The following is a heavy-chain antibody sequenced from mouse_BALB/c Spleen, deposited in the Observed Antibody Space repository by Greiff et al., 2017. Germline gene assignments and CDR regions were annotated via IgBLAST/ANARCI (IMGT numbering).Heavy chain of an antibody. V-gene: IGHV1-7*01. CDR2: INPSTGYT. Sequence: QVQLQQPGAELVRPGASVKLSCKASGYTFTSYWMHWVKQRPGQGLEWIGYINPSTGYTEYNQKFKDKATLTADKSSSTAYMQLSSLTSEDSAVYYCARVLRLPFDYWGQGTTLTVSS. J-gene: IGHJ2*01. D-gene: IGHD1-2*01. CDR1: GYTFTSYW. CDR3: ARVLRLPFDY.